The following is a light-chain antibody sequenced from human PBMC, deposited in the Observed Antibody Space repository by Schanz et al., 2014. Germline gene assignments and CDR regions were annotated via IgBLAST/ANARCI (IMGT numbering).Light chain of an antibody. Sequence: EIVLTQSPGTLSLSPGERATLSCRASQSVSSTLAWYQQKPGQAPRLLIYGASTRATGIPDRFSGSGSGTDFTLTISRLEPEDFAVYYCQQYATSPPRYTFGQGTKLEIK. CDR3: QQYATSPPRYT. J-gene: IGKJ2*01. V-gene: IGKV3-20*01. CDR1: QSVSST. CDR2: GAS.